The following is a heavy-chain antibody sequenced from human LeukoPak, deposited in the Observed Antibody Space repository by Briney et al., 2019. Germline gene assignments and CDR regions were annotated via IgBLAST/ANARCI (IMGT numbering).Heavy chain of an antibody. CDR1: GYTFTGYN. CDR3: ARGYNYGHDY. CDR2: VISHSGGT. J-gene: IGHJ4*02. Sequence: ASVKVSCKASGYTFTGYNMHWVRQAPGQGLEWMGRVISHSGGTNYAPRFQGRVTMTRDTSTSTAYMELSRLKSDDTAVYYCARGYNYGHDYWGQGTLVTVSS. V-gene: IGHV1-2*06. D-gene: IGHD5-18*01.